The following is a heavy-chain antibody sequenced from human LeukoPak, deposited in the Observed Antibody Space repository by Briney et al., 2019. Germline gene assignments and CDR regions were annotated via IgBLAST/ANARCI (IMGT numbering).Heavy chain of an antibody. CDR2: INHSGST. V-gene: IGHV4-34*01. CDR1: GGSFSGYY. Sequence: PSETLSLTCAVYGGSFSGYYWSWIRQPPGKGLERIGDINHSGSTNYNPSLKSRVTISVDTSKNQFSLKLSSVTAADTAVYYCARGRPYYYDSSGYYYGNWGQGTLVTVSS. D-gene: IGHD3-22*01. J-gene: IGHJ4*02. CDR3: ARGRPYYYDSSGYYYGN.